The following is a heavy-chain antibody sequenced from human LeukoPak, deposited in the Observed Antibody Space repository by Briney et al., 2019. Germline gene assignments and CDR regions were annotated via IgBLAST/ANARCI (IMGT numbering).Heavy chain of an antibody. CDR3: AKGSRIVGATTVDY. CDR1: GFTFSSYA. Sequence: GGSLRLSCAASGFTFSSYAMHWVRQAPGKGLEWVAVISYDGSNKYYADSVKGRFTISRDNSKNTLYLQMNSLRAEDTAVYYCAKGSRIVGATTVDYWGQGTLVTVSS. V-gene: IGHV3-30-3*01. D-gene: IGHD1-26*01. CDR2: ISYDGSNK. J-gene: IGHJ4*02.